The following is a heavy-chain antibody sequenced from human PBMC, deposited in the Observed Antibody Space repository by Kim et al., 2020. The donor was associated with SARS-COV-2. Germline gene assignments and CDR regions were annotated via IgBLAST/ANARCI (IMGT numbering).Heavy chain of an antibody. CDR2: ISSSSSYI. Sequence: GGSLRLSCAASGFTFSSYSMNWVRQAPGKGLEWVSSISSSSSYIYYADSVKGRFTISRDNAKNSLYLQMNSLRAEDTAVYYCARGERIAAAGYDDYWGQGTLVIVSS. CDR1: GFTFSSYS. CDR3: ARGERIAAAGYDDY. V-gene: IGHV3-21*01. D-gene: IGHD6-13*01. J-gene: IGHJ4*02.